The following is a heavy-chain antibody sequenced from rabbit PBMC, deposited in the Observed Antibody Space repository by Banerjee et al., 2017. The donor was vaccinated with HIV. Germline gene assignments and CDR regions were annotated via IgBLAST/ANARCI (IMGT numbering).Heavy chain of an antibody. Sequence: QEQLVESGGGLVTLGGSLKLSCKASGIDFSSYGISWVRQAPGKGLEWIAYIYPDYGSTDYASWVNGRFTISLDNAQNTVFLQMTSLTAADTATYFCARDNPKYAGYAGYGYAYGMDLWGQGTLVTVS. CDR1: GIDFSSYG. J-gene: IGHJ6*01. CDR3: ARDNPKYAGYAGYGYAYGMDL. D-gene: IGHD6-1*01. CDR2: IYPDYGST. V-gene: IGHV1S47*01.